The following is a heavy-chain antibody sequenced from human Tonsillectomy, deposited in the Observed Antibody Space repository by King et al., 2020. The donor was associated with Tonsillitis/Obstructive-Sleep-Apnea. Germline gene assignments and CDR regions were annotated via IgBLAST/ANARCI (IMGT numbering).Heavy chain of an antibody. CDR2: ISYDGSYK. Sequence: VQLVESGGGVVQPGRSLRLSCAPSGFTFSSYSLHWVRQAPGKGLEWVAVISYDGSYKYYADSLKGQFTVSRDNSKNTLYLQVNSLRVEDTAVYYCARESVSTPRGYYYYYMDVWGKGTTVTVSS. J-gene: IGHJ6*03. D-gene: IGHD5/OR15-5a*01. CDR3: ARESVSTPRGYYYYYMDV. CDR1: GFTFSSYS. V-gene: IGHV3-30*01.